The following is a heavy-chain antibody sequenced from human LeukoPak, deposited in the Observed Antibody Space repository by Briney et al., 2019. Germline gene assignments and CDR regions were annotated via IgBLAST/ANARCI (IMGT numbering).Heavy chain of an antibody. V-gene: IGHV5-51*01. CDR2: IYPGDSDT. CDR1: GYTFNTYW. J-gene: IGHJ4*02. D-gene: IGHD2-2*03. Sequence: GESLKTSCKGSGYTFNTYWIAWVRQMPGKGLEWMGIIYPGDSDTRYSPSFQGQVTISADKSLTTAYLQWSSLKASDTAIYYCARRILKQLDSPLDYWGQGTRVTVSS. CDR3: ARRILKQLDSPLDY.